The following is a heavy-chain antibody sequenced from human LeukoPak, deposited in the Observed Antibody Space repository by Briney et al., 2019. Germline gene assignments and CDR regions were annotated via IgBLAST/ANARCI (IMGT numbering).Heavy chain of an antibody. CDR2: ISAYNHNT. V-gene: IGHV1-18*01. Sequence: ASVKVSCKASGYTFTSYDISWVRQAPGQGLEWMGWISAYNHNTNYAQKFQGRVTMTIDTSTTTVYMELRSLRSDDTAIYYCARDLMYCDTMSCYDGDFDYWGQGTPVTVSS. CDR3: ARDLMYCDTMSCYDGDFDY. CDR1: GYTFTSYD. D-gene: IGHD2-2*01. J-gene: IGHJ4*02.